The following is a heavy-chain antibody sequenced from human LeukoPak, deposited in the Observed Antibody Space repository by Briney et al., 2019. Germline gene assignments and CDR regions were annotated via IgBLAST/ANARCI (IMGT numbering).Heavy chain of an antibody. CDR3: ARDRVRCFDP. D-gene: IGHD2-8*01. V-gene: IGHV1-46*01. J-gene: IGHJ5*02. CDR1: GYTFTSYY. Sequence: ASVKVSCKASGYTFTSYYMHWVRQAPGQGLEWMGIINPSGGSTSYAQKFQGRLTMTTDTSTSTAYMELRSLTSDDTAVYYCARDRVRCFDPWGQGTLVTVSS. CDR2: INPSGGST.